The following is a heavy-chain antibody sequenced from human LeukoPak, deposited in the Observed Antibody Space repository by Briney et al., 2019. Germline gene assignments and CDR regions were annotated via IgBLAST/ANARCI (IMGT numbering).Heavy chain of an antibody. CDR2: IYTSGST. J-gene: IGHJ4*02. CDR1: GDSISSGSYY. V-gene: IGHV4-61*02. Sequence: SETLSLPCTVSGDSISSGSYYWSWIRQPAGKGLEWIGRIYTSGSTNYNPSLKSRVTISVDTSKNQFSLKLSSVTAADTAMYYCASGLGDNFDYWGQGTLVTVSS. CDR3: ASGLGDNFDY. D-gene: IGHD3-10*01.